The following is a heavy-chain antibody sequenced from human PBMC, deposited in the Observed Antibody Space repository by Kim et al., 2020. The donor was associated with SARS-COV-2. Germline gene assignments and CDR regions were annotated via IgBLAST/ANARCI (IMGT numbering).Heavy chain of an antibody. D-gene: IGHD3-10*01. J-gene: IGHJ4*02. V-gene: IGHV3-15*01. Sequence: AATVKGRLTISRDDSKNTLYLQMNSLKTEDTAVYYCTTYVLLWFGELADYWGQGTLVTVSS. CDR3: TTYVLLWFGELADY.